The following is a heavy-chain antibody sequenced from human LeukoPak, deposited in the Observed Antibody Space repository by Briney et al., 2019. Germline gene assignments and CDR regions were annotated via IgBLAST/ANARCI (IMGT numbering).Heavy chain of an antibody. CDR1: RFTFSIFA. CDR2: ISSSSSTI. J-gene: IGHJ4*02. CDR3: ARDRGGWPDY. Sequence: GGSLRLSCAASRFTFSIFAMNWVRQAPGKGLEWLSYISSSSSTIYYADSVKGRFTISRDNAKNSLYLQLNSLRPEDTGLYYCARDRGGWPDYWGQGTLVTVSS. V-gene: IGHV3-48*01. D-gene: IGHD6-19*01.